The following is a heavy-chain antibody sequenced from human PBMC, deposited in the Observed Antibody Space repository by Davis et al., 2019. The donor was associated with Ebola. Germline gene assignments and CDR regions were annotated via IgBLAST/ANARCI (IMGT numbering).Heavy chain of an antibody. V-gene: IGHV1-18*01. Sequence: AASVKVSCKASGFTFSSSAMQWVRQAPGQGLEWMGWISAYNGNTNYAQKLQGRVTMTTDTSTSTAYMELRSLRSDDTAVYYCARCFGAAAGPYYGMDVWGQGTTVTVSS. CDR3: ARCFGAAAGPYYGMDV. J-gene: IGHJ6*02. CDR1: GFTFSSSA. D-gene: IGHD6-13*01. CDR2: ISAYNGNT.